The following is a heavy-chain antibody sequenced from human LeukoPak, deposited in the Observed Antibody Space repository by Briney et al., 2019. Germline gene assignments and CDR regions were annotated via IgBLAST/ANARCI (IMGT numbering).Heavy chain of an antibody. CDR1: GGSISSYY. J-gene: IGHJ4*02. CDR3: ASVIVGATTASPYYFDY. D-gene: IGHD1-26*01. V-gene: IGHV4-4*07. CDR2: IYTSGST. Sequence: SETLSLTCTVSGGSISSYYWSWIRQPAGKGLEWIGRIYTSGSTNYNPSLKSRVTMSVGTSKNQFSLKLSSVTAADTAVYYCASVIVGATTASPYYFDYWGQGTLVTVSS.